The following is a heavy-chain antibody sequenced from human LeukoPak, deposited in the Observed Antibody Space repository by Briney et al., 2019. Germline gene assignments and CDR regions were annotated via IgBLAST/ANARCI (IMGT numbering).Heavy chain of an antibody. CDR3: ARTSAAAGTDYYGMDV. D-gene: IGHD6-13*01. V-gene: IGHV1-18*01. CDR2: LGASNGNT. CDR1: GYTFTNYV. J-gene: IGHJ6*02. Sequence: ASVTVSFTSSGYTFTNYVISWVRPAPGQGREWMGWLGASNGNTNYAQKLQGRVTMTTDTSTSTAYMELRSLRSDDTAVYYCARTSAAAGTDYYGMDVWGQGTTVTVSS.